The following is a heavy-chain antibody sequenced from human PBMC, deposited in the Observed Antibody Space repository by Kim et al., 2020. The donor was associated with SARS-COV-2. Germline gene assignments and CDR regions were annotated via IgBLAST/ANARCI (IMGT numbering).Heavy chain of an antibody. V-gene: IGHV3-33*05. CDR3: ARLWFALLPLDY. D-gene: IGHD2-21*01. Sequence: GGSLRLSCAASGFTFSTYGMHWVRQAPGKGLEWVAFISYNGSNKYYADSVKGRFTISRDNSKNSLYLQMSSLRAEDTAVYYCARLWFALLPLDYWGQGTL. CDR2: ISYNGSNK. CDR1: GFTFSTYG. J-gene: IGHJ4*02.